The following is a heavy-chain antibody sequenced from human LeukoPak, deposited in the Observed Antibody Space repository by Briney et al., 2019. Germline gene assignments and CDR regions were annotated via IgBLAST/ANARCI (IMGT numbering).Heavy chain of an antibody. D-gene: IGHD2-8*02. CDR2: IQNDGNNK. J-gene: IGHJ4*02. CDR1: GFTFSSYA. Sequence: PGGSLRLSCAASGFTFSSYAMSWVRQAPGKGPEWVSYIQNDGNNKRYADSVKGRFTISRDNSKNTLYLQMDSLRAEDTAVYYCAIDHCVGGICSGNPGYWGPGSLVTVSS. V-gene: IGHV3-30*02. CDR3: AIDHCVGGICSGNPGY.